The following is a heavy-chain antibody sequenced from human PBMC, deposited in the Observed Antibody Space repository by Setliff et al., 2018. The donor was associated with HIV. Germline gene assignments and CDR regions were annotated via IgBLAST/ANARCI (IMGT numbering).Heavy chain of an antibody. V-gene: IGHV4-61*02. J-gene: IGHJ4*02. D-gene: IGHD3-10*01. CDR2: IYTSGST. CDR1: GGSISSGSYY. Sequence: SETLSLTCTVSGGSISSGSYYWNWIRQPAGKGLEWIGRIYTSGSTNYNPSLKSRVTISVDTSKNQFSLKLSSVTAADTAVYYCARLYGSGSYQVDYWGQGTLVTVSS. CDR3: ARLYGSGSYQVDY.